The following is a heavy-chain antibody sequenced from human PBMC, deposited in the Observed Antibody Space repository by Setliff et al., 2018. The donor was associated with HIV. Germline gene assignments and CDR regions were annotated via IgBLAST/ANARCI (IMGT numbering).Heavy chain of an antibody. CDR2: TALGGNTM. J-gene: IGHJ4*02. V-gene: IGHV3-48*01. Sequence: PGGSLRLSCAASGFIFSNYILTWVRQAPGKRLEWVSYTALGGNTMYYADSVRGRFTISRDDAENSVFLQMNSLRAEDTAVYYCSRWPFDYWGQGTLVTVSS. CDR3: SRWPFDY. CDR1: GFIFSNYI. D-gene: IGHD5-12*01.